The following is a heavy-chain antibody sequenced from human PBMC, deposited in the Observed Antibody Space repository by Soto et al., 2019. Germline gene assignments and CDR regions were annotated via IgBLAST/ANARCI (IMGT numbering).Heavy chain of an antibody. Sequence: QVQLQESGPGLVKPSGTLSLTCAVSGGSVNNDKWWSWVRQPPGKGLEWVGEIHSSGSTNYNPSLKSRATILVDKPKNQFSVKLTSMTAADTAVYFCAGQWLAGYGAFDLWGQGTLVTVSS. CDR2: IHSSGST. CDR3: AGQWLAGYGAFDL. V-gene: IGHV4-4*02. CDR1: GGSVNNDKW. D-gene: IGHD6-19*01. J-gene: IGHJ5*02.